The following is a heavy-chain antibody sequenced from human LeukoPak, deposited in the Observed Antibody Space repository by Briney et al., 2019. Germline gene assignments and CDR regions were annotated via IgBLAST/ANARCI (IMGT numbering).Heavy chain of an antibody. D-gene: IGHD3-22*01. CDR3: ARGGSSGIAPDY. CDR1: GGSISTYY. CDR2: IYYSGST. Sequence: SETLSLTCTVSGGSISTYYGNWIRQAPGKGLEWIGYIYYSGSTNYNPSLKSRVTISVDTSKNKFSLKLSSVTAADTAVYYCARGGSSGIAPDYWGQGTLVTVSS. V-gene: IGHV4-59*01. J-gene: IGHJ4*02.